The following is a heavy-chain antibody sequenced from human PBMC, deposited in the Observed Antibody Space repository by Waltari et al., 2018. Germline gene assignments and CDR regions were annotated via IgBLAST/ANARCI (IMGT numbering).Heavy chain of an antibody. CDR3: ASPSVEWLFDDAFDI. CDR2: IRYDGSNK. Sequence: QVQLVESGGGVVQPGGSLRLSCAASGFTFSSYGMHWVRQAPGKGLEWVACIRYDGSNKYYADSVKGRFTISRDNSKNTLYLQMNSLRAEDTAVYYCASPSVEWLFDDAFDIWGQGTMVTVSS. V-gene: IGHV3-30*02. J-gene: IGHJ3*02. CDR1: GFTFSSYG. D-gene: IGHD3-3*01.